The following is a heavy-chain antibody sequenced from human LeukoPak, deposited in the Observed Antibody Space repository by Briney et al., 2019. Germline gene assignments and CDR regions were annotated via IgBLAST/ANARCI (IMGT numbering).Heavy chain of an antibody. D-gene: IGHD1-26*01. CDR3: AKDQVVGATLNYYFDY. V-gene: IGHV3-23*01. CDR1: GFNFNNYG. Sequence: GGSLRLSCAVSGFNFNNYGVSWVRQAPGKGPEWVSAIGATDDSTYYADSVKGRFTISRDNSKNTLYLQMNSLRAEDTAVYYCAKDQVVGATLNYYFDYWGRGTLVTVSS. J-gene: IGHJ4*02. CDR2: IGATDDST.